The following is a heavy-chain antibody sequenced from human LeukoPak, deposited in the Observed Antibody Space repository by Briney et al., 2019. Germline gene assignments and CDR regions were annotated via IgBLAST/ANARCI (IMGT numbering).Heavy chain of an antibody. CDR3: ARAGAATGDYYYYYMDV. J-gene: IGHJ6*03. CDR2: IYTSGST. V-gene: IGHV4-4*07. D-gene: IGHD6-13*01. CDR1: GGSISSYY. Sequence: PSETLSLTCTVSGGSISSYYWSWIRQPAGKGLEWIGRIYTSGSTNYNPSLKSRVTMSVDTSKNQFSLKLSSVTAADTAVYYCARAGAATGDYYYYYMDVWGKGTTVTISS.